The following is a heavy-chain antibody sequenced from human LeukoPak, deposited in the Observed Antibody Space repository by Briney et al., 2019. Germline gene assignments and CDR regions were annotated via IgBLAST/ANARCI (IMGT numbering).Heavy chain of an antibody. D-gene: IGHD6-13*01. Sequence: PGGSLRLPCAASGFTFSSYSMNWVRQAPGKGLEWVSYISSSSSTIDYADSVKGRFTISRDNAKNSLYLQMNSLRAEDTAVYYCARARVAAAGTGTTITNDYWGQGTLVTVSS. J-gene: IGHJ4*02. CDR1: GFTFSSYS. V-gene: IGHV3-48*01. CDR3: ARARVAAAGTGTTITNDY. CDR2: ISSSSSTI.